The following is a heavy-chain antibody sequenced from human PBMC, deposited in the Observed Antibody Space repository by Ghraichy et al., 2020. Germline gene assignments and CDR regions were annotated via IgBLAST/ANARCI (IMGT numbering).Heavy chain of an antibody. CDR2: ISSRSSTI. CDR3: ARGTLFGVRTLFNH. CDR1: GFAFSDYH. J-gene: IGHJ1*01. D-gene: IGHD3-3*01. V-gene: IGHV3-11*01. Sequence: GESLNISCAASGFAFSDYHMSWIRQAPGKGLEWISYISSRSSTIKYVESAKGRFTISRDNVKNSLYLEMNNLRLEGTAVYYCARGTLFGVRTLFNHWGQGTLVTVSS.